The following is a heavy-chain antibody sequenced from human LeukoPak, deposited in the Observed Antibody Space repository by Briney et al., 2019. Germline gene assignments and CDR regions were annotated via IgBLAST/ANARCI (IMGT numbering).Heavy chain of an antibody. CDR3: ASVNSGSYPYYFDY. CDR1: GGSISSSSYY. V-gene: IGHV4-39*01. J-gene: IGHJ4*02. D-gene: IGHD1-26*01. Sequence: SETLSLTCTVSGGSISSSSYYWGWIRQPPGKGLEWIGSIYCSGSTYYNPSLKSRVTISVDTSKNQFSLKLSSVTAADTAVYYCASVNSGSYPYYFDYWGQGTLVTVSS. CDR2: IYCSGST.